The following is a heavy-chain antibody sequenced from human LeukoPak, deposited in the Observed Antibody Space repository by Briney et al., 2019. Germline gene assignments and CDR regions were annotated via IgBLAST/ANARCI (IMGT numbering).Heavy chain of an antibody. V-gene: IGHV1-2*02. Sequence: ASVKVSCKASGYTFTGYSMHWVRQAPGQGLEWVGWINPKNGGSNYAQKFQGRVTMTRDRSISTAYTELSRLTSDDTAVYYCARASFWESPINWFAPWGQGTLVTVSS. D-gene: IGHD3-16*01. CDR2: INPKNGGS. CDR1: GYTFTGYS. J-gene: IGHJ5*02. CDR3: ARASFWESPINWFAP.